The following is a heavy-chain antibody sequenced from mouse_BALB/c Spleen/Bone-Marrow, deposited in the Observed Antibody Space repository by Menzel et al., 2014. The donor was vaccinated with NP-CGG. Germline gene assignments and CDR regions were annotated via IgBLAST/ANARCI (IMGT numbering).Heavy chain of an antibody. J-gene: IGHJ3*01. CDR3: ARNYKSAWFTY. V-gene: IGHV1-85*01. D-gene: IGHD2-12*01. Sequence: LQESGPELVKPGASVKLSCKASDYTFTSSDINWVRQGPEQGLEWMGWIFPGDGSTKYNEKFKGKATLTIDKSSSTAYMQLSRQTSEDSAVYFCARNYKSAWFTYWGQGTLVTVSA. CDR1: DYTFTSSD. CDR2: IFPGDGST.